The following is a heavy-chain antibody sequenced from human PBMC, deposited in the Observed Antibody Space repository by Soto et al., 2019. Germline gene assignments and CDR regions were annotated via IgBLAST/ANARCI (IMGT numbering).Heavy chain of an antibody. D-gene: IGHD3-16*01. V-gene: IGHV3-9*01. CDR1: GFTFDDYA. CDR2: ISWNSGSI. CDR3: ARDIGGGNWFDP. Sequence: HPGGSLRLSCAASGFTFDDYAMHWVRQAPGKGLEWVSGISWNSGSIGYADSVKGRFTISRDNAKNSLYLQMNSLRAEDTALYYCARDIGGGNWFDPWGQGTLVTVSS. J-gene: IGHJ5*02.